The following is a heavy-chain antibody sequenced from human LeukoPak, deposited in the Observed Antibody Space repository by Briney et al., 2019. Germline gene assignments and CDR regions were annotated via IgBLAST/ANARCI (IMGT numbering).Heavy chain of an antibody. D-gene: IGHD6-19*01. CDR1: GFTLSSYA. Sequence: GGSLRLSCAASGFTLSSYAMSWVRQAPGKGLEWVSAISGSGGSTYYADSVKGRFTISRDNSKNTLYLQMNSLRAEDTAVYYCANSYGGGWYGNWFDPWGQGTLVTVSS. CDR3: ANSYGGGWYGNWFDP. J-gene: IGHJ5*02. CDR2: ISGSGGST. V-gene: IGHV3-23*01.